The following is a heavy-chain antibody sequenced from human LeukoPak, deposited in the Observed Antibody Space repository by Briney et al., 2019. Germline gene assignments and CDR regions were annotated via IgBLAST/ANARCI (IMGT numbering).Heavy chain of an antibody. D-gene: IGHD2-8*01. J-gene: IGHJ4*02. V-gene: IGHV4-34*01. CDR1: GGSFSGYY. Sequence: SSETLSLTCAVYGGSFSGYYWSWIRQPPGKGLEWIGEINHSGSTNYNPSLKSRVTISVDTSKNQFSLKLSSVTAADTAVYYCARIGGYCTNGVCYGIDYWGRGTLVTVSS. CDR2: INHSGST. CDR3: ARIGGYCTNGVCYGIDY.